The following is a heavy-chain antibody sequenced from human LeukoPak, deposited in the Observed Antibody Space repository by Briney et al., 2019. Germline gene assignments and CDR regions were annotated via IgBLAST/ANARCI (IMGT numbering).Heavy chain of an antibody. CDR2: MNPNSGNT. CDR3: ARGQYSSGWQYYYYYMDV. D-gene: IGHD6-19*01. Sequence: ASVKVSCKASGYTFTGYYMHWVRQAPGQGLEWMGWMNPNSGNTGYAQKFQGRVTITRNTSISTAYMELSSLRSEDTAVYYCARGQYSSGWQYYYYYMDVWGKGTTVTVSS. J-gene: IGHJ6*03. V-gene: IGHV1-8*03. CDR1: GYTFTGYY.